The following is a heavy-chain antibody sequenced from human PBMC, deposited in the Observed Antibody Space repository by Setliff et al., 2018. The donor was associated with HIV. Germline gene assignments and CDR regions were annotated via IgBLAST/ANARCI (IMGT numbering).Heavy chain of an antibody. V-gene: IGHV4-4*09. CDR2: IYTSGTT. D-gene: IGHD3-3*01. CDR1: GGSISTYY. CDR3: ARHANYDFWSGYWGYYFDY. Sequence: ASETLSLTCTVSGGSISTYYWSWIRQPPGKGLEWIGYIYTSGTTSYNPSLKSRVTISVDTSKKQVSLKLSSVTAADTAVYYCARHANYDFWSGYWGYYFDYWGQGTLVTVSS. J-gene: IGHJ4*02.